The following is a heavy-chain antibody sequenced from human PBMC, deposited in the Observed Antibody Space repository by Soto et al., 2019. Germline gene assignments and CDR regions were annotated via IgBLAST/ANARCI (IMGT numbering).Heavy chain of an antibody. J-gene: IGHJ3*01. Sequence: SETPSLTCAVSGGSISSGYYWSWIRQPPGKGLEWIGEISHSGRTYYNPSLESRVTISVDTSKNQFSLKMNFVTAADTAVYYCARHSSLGSGYYPWGQGTMVTVSS. CDR3: ARHSSLGSGYYP. D-gene: IGHD3-22*01. CDR1: GGSISSGYY. V-gene: IGHV4-34*01. CDR2: ISHSGRT.